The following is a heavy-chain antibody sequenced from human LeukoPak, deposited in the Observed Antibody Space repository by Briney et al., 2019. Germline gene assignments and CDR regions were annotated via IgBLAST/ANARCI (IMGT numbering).Heavy chain of an antibody. CDR3: ARDPKGYCSGGSCSTLP. Sequence: GGSLRLSCAASGFTFSSYSMNWVRQAPGKGLEWVSYISSSSSTIYYADSVKGRFTISRDNAKNSLYLQMNSLRAEDTAVYYCARDPKGYCSGGSCSTLPWGQGTLVTVSS. CDR2: ISSSSSTI. D-gene: IGHD2-15*01. J-gene: IGHJ5*02. V-gene: IGHV3-48*04. CDR1: GFTFSSYS.